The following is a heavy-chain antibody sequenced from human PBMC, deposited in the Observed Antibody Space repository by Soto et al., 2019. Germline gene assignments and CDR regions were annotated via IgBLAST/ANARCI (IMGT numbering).Heavy chain of an antibody. Sequence: EVPMVESGGGFVQPGGSLRLSCAASGFTFSSYSMNWVRQAPGKGLEWISYITSSSDTIYYADSVKGRFTISRDNAENSLSLQMNSLRAEDTAVYYCARELLSGPDHWGQGTLVTVSS. J-gene: IGHJ4*02. D-gene: IGHD2-21*01. CDR1: GFTFSSYS. CDR3: ARELLSGPDH. CDR2: ITSSSDTI. V-gene: IGHV3-48*01.